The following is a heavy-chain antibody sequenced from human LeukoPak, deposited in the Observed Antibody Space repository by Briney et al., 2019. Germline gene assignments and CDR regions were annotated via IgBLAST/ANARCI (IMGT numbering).Heavy chain of an antibody. CDR2: MSPKSGNT. Sequence: ASVKVSCKASGYTFTSYYMHWVRLATGQGHEWMGWMSPKSGNTGYAQKFQGRVTMTRNTSTSTAYMELSSLRSEDTAVYYCARGPPNWGFDYWGQGTLVTVSS. CDR3: ARGPPNWGFDY. V-gene: IGHV1-8*02. D-gene: IGHD7-27*01. CDR1: GYTFTSYY. J-gene: IGHJ4*02.